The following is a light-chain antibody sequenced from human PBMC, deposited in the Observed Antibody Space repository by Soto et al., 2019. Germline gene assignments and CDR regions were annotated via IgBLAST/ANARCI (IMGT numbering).Light chain of an antibody. V-gene: IGLV2-11*01. J-gene: IGLJ2*01. CDR1: SSDVGGYNY. CDR3: CSYAGSYTFV. CDR2: DVT. Sequence: QSVLTQPRSVSGSPGQSVTISCTGTSSDVGGYNYVSWYQQHPGKAPKLMIYDVTKRPSGVPDRFSGSKSGNTASLTISGLQAEDEAEYYCCSYAGSYTFVFGGGTQLTVL.